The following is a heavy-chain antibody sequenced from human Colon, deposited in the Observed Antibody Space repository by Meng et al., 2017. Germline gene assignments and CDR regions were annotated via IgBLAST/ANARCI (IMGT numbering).Heavy chain of an antibody. CDR1: GFTFSKAW. J-gene: IGHJ4*02. CDR3: TTDGQDY. Sequence: GGSLRLSCAGSGFTFSKAWRSWFRQAPGKGLEWVGRIKSKTDGGTTDYAATVKGRFTISRDDSKNTLSLQMNSLKTEGTAVYYCTTDGQDYWGQGTLVTVSS. CDR2: IKSKTDGGTT. V-gene: IGHV3-15*01.